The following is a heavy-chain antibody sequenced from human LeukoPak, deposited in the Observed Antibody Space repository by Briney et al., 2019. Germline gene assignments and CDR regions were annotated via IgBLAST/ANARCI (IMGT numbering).Heavy chain of an antibody. J-gene: IGHJ4*02. D-gene: IGHD1-26*01. CDR1: GFSITDYG. CDR2: MSYETSNK. CDR3: VREIGNSGSYD. V-gene: IGHV3-30*03. Sequence: GRSLRLSCEASGFSITDYGMHWVRQVPGKGLEWVAVMSYETSNKYYSDSVKGRFVISRDISKNTLHLQMNYLRAEDTAVYYCVREIGNSGSYDWGQGTLVTVA.